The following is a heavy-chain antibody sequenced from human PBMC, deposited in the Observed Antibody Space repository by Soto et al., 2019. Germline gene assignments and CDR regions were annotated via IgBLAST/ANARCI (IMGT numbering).Heavy chain of an antibody. Sequence: EVQLLESGGGLIQPGGSLRLSCAASGFTFGNYDMSWVRQAPGEGLEWVSGIRGSGDTYYADSFQGRFIISRAKSENTVYLQRNSLRAEDTAVYYCATVSWSGGRFGGSWGERNLVTVAS. CDR2: IRGSGDT. CDR1: GFTFGNYD. CDR3: ATVSWSGGRFGGS. D-gene: IGHD6-19*01. V-gene: IGHV3-23*01. J-gene: IGHJ5*02.